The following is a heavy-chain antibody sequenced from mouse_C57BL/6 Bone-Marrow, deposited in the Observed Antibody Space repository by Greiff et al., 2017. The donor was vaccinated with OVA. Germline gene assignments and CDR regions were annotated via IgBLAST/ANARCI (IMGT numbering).Heavy chain of an antibody. V-gene: IGHV14-4*01. J-gene: IGHJ2*01. Sequence: EVQLQQSGAELVRPGASVKLSCTASGFNIKDDYMHWVKQRPEQGLEWIGWIDPENGDTEYVSKFQGKATITADTSSNTAYLPLSSLTSEDTAVDYCTTVLLYYFDHWGQGTTLTVSS. CDR2: IDPENGDT. CDR1: GFNIKDDY. CDR3: TTVLLYYFDH.